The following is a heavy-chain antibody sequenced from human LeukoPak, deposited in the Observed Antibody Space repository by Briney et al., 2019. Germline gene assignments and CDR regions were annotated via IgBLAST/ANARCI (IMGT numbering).Heavy chain of an antibody. Sequence: GGSLRLSCAASGFTFSNYSMNWVRQAPGKGLEWVSYISSGSNYIYYADSVKGRFTISRDNAKNSLYLQMNSLRAEDTAGYYCARDLGQYYDTSDNWFDPWGQGTLVTVSS. CDR1: GFTFSNYS. D-gene: IGHD3-22*01. V-gene: IGHV3-21*01. J-gene: IGHJ5*02. CDR2: ISSGSNYI. CDR3: ARDLGQYYDTSDNWFDP.